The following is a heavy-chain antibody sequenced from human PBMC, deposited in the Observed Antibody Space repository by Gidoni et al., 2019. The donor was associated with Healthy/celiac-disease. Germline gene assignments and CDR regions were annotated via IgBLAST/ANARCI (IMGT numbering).Heavy chain of an antibody. CDR1: GGSSSSSS. Sequence: QVQLQESGPGLVKPSETPSLSRHVSGGSSSSSSWSWIRQPPGKGLAWIGYIYYSGSTNYNPSLKSRVTISVDTSKNQFSLKLSSVTAADTAVYYCARVDGGYNLGLGDWYFDLWGRGTLVTVSS. D-gene: IGHD5-12*01. CDR2: IYYSGST. CDR3: ARVDGGYNLGLGDWYFDL. V-gene: IGHV4-59*01. J-gene: IGHJ2*01.